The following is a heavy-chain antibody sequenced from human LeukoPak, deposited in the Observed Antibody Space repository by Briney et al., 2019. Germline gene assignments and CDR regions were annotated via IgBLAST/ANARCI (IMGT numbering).Heavy chain of an antibody. CDR1: GGSISRYY. CDR2: IHYSGTT. V-gene: IGHV4-59*01. D-gene: IGHD3-22*01. Sequence: KASETLSLTCAVSGGSISRYYWNWIRQPPGERLEWIGWIHYSGTTAYNPSLESRATMSVDTSKNHISLKMTSVTASDTATYYCARWGYFDSSAYFVVDYWGQGVLVTVSS. J-gene: IGHJ4*02. CDR3: ARWGYFDSSAYFVVDY.